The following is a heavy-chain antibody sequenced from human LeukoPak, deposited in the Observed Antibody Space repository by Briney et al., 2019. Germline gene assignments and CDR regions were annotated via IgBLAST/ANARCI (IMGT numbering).Heavy chain of an antibody. V-gene: IGHV3-21*01. Sequence: PGRSLRLSCAASGFTFSSYSMNWVRQAPGKGLEWVSSISSSSSYIYYADSVKGRFTISRDNAKNSLYLQMNSLRAEDTAVYYCARDPVKRGDAFDIWGQGTMVTVSS. CDR1: GFTFSSYS. D-gene: IGHD3-22*01. CDR3: ARDPVKRGDAFDI. J-gene: IGHJ3*02. CDR2: ISSSSSYI.